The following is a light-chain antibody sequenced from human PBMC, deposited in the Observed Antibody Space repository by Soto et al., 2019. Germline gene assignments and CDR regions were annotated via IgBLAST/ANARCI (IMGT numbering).Light chain of an antibody. CDR1: SSNIGAGYD. CDR3: XSYDSSLSGWV. V-gene: IGLV1-40*01. Sequence: QSVLTQPPSVSGAPGQRVTISCTGSSSNIGAGYDVHWYQQLPGTAPKLLIYGNSNRPSGVPDRFSGSKSGTSASLAITGXXXXXXXXXXXXSYDSSLSGWVFGGGTQLTXL. J-gene: IGLJ7*01. CDR2: GNS.